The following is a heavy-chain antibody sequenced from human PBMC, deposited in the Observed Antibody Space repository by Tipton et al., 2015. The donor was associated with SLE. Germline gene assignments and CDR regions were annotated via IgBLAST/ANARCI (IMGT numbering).Heavy chain of an antibody. V-gene: IGHV4-39*07. J-gene: IGHJ4*02. CDR1: GDSINNGSYY. CDR2: FYSGNT. D-gene: IGHD1-14*01. CDR3: ARPGPY. Sequence: TLSLTCTVSGDSINNGSYYWGWLRQPPGKGLEWIGSFYSGNTYYNPSLKGRVTISVDTSKNQFSLRLHSVTAADTAVDYCARPGPYWGQGTLVTVSS.